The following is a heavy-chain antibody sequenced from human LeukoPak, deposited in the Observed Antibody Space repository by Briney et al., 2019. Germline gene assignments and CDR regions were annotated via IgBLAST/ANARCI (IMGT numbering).Heavy chain of an antibody. Sequence: GGSLRLSWAASGFTFSSYSMNWVRQAPGKGLEWVSSISSSSSYIYYADSGKGRFTISRDNAKNPLYLQMNSLRAEDTAVYYCARGVWSRAVAGTVIDYWGQGTLVTVSS. CDR2: ISSSSSYI. CDR1: GFTFSSYS. V-gene: IGHV3-21*01. CDR3: ARGVWSRAVAGTVIDY. J-gene: IGHJ4*02. D-gene: IGHD6-19*01.